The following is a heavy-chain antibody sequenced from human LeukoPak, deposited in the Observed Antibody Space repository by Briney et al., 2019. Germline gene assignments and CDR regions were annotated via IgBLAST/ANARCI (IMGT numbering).Heavy chain of an antibody. J-gene: IGHJ6*03. Sequence: GGSLRLSCAASGFTFSSYAMHWVRQAPGKGLEYVSAISSNGGSTYYANSVKGRFTISRDNSKNTLYLQMGSLRAEDMAVYYCARSPLPDYYYCMDVWGKGTTVTVSS. V-gene: IGHV3-64*01. CDR2: ISSNGGST. CDR1: GFTFSSYA. CDR3: ARSPLPDYYYCMDV.